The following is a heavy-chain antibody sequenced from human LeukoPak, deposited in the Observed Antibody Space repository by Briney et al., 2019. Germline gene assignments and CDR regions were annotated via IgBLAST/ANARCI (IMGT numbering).Heavy chain of an antibody. CDR2: IYPGDSDT. D-gene: IGHD4-17*01. Sequence: GESLKISSKGSGYSFTSYWIGWVRQMPGKGLEWMGIIYPGDSDTRYSPSFQGQVTISADKSISTAYLQWSSLKASDTAMYYCARIQRSYGDYVDYWGQGTLVTVSS. CDR1: GYSFTSYW. J-gene: IGHJ4*02. CDR3: ARIQRSYGDYVDY. V-gene: IGHV5-51*01.